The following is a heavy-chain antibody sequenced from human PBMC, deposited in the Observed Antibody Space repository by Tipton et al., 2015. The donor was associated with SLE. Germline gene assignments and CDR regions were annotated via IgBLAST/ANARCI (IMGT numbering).Heavy chain of an antibody. J-gene: IGHJ6*02. CDR2: IWYDGSNK. D-gene: IGHD2-21*01. CDR3: ARYADCLTCYRDIDV. CDR1: GFTFSSYG. V-gene: IGHV3-33*01. Sequence: SGFTFSSYGMHWVRQAPGKGLEWVAVIWYDGSNKYYADSVKGRFTISRDNSKNTLYLQMNSLRAEDTAVYYCARYADCLTCYRDIDVWGQGTTVTVSS.